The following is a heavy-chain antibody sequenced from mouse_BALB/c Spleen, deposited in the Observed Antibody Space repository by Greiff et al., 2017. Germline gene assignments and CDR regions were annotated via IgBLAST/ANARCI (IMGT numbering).Heavy chain of an antibody. D-gene: IGHD2-14*01. CDR3: AMIEVRRGYAMDY. J-gene: IGHJ4*01. Sequence: EVQGVESGGGLVQPGGSRKLSCAASGFTFSSFGMHWVRQAPEKGLEWVAYISSGSSTIYYADTVKGRFTISRDNPKNTLFLQMTSLRSEDTAMYYCAMIEVRRGYAMDYWGQGTSVTVSS. V-gene: IGHV5-17*02. CDR2: ISSGSSTI. CDR1: GFTFSSFG.